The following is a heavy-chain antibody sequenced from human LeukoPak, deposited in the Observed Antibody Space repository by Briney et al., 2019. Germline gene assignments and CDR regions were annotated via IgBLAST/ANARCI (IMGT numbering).Heavy chain of an antibody. Sequence: SETLSLTCTVSGGSISSYYWSWIRQPPGKGLEWIGYIYYSGNTKYSPSLESRVTISVDTSKNQFSLMLTSVPAADTAVYYCARHYSGTYLYYFDYWGQGTLVTVSS. V-gene: IGHV4-59*01. CDR1: GGSISSYY. CDR3: ARHYSGTYLYYFDY. D-gene: IGHD1-26*01. J-gene: IGHJ4*02. CDR2: IYYSGNT.